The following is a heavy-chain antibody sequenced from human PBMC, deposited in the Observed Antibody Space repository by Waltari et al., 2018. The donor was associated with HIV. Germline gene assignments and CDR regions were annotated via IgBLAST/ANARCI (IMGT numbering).Heavy chain of an antibody. D-gene: IGHD4-17*01. CDR3: ATGFYGGTLDY. Sequence: EVQLVESGGGLVQPGGSPRLSCAASGFTFSSYSMNWVRQAPGKGLEWVSYISSSSTIYYADSGKGRFTISRDNAKNSLYLQMNSLRAEDTAVYYCATGFYGGTLDYWGQGTLVTVSS. V-gene: IGHV3-48*04. CDR1: GFTFSSYS. CDR2: ISSSSTI. J-gene: IGHJ4*02.